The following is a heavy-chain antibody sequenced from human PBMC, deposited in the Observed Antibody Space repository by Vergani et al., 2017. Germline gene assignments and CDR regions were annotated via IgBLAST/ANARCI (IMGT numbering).Heavy chain of an antibody. V-gene: IGHV4-38-2*02. J-gene: IGHJ4*02. CDR1: GDSLNTAYY. Sequence: QVHLQESGAGLVKPSETLSLTCSVSGDSLNTAYYWGWIRKPPGKGLEWIGSVYHSGSTSYNPSLQSRVTISVDTSKNQFSLNLNSMPATDTAIYYCAKNSSGGVFDNWGKGPRVTFS. D-gene: IGHD6-25*01. CDR2: VYHSGST. CDR3: AKNSSGGVFDN.